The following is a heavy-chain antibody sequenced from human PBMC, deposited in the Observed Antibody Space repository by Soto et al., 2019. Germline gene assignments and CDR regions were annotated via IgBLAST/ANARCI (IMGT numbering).Heavy chain of an antibody. CDR2: IIPMLGMS. J-gene: IGHJ4*02. CDR1: GDTFSRST. CDR3: ATSYGSGSAHFDS. V-gene: IGHV1-69*02. D-gene: IGHD3-10*01. Sequence: QVQLVQSGAEVTKPGSSVTVSCTASGDTFSRSTLSWVRQAPGQRLEWMGRIIPMLGMSNSALKFQGRLTISADTSTNKVYMHLKSVRSDDTSVYYCATSYGSGSAHFDSWGQGTLVTVSS.